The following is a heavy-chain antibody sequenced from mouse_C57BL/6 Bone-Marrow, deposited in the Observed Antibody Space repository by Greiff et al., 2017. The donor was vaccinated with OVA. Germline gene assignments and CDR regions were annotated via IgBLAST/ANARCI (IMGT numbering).Heavy chain of an antibody. CDR2: ISNGGGST. CDR3: ARNYGSSYMAWFAY. V-gene: IGHV5-12*01. D-gene: IGHD1-1*01. Sequence: EVKLMESGGGLVQPGGSLKLSCAASGFTFSDYYMYWVRQTPEKRLEWVAYISNGGGSTYYPDTVKGRFTISRDNAKNTLYLQMSRLKSEDTAMYYCARNYGSSYMAWFAYWGQGTLVTVSA. J-gene: IGHJ3*01. CDR1: GFTFSDYY.